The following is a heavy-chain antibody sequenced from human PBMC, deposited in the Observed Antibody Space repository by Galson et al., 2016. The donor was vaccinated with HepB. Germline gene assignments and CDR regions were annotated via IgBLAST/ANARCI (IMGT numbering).Heavy chain of an antibody. Sequence: SLRLSCAVSGITFSNYGIHWVRQAPGKGLEWVAVIWSDGSNKHSADSVKGRFTTSRDSSKNTLYLQMNSLRVEDTAVYYCARGTAMANGDFEHWGQGTPVTVSS. CDR2: IWSDGSNK. CDR3: ARGTAMANGDFEH. CDR1: GITFSNYG. J-gene: IGHJ4*02. D-gene: IGHD5-18*01. V-gene: IGHV3-33*01.